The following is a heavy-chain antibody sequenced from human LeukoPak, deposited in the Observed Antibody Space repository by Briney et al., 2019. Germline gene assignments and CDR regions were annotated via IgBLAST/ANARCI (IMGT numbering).Heavy chain of an antibody. D-gene: IGHD3-22*01. CDR1: GGSISSYY. CDR3: AREDSSGYYYPPRAFDI. CDR2: IYYSGST. Sequence: SETLSLTCTVSGGSISSYYWSWIRQPPGQGLEWIGYIYYSGSTSYNPSLKSRVTISVDTSKTQFSLKLSSVTAADTAVYYCAREDSSGYYYPPRAFDIWGQGTMVTVSS. V-gene: IGHV4-59*01. J-gene: IGHJ3*02.